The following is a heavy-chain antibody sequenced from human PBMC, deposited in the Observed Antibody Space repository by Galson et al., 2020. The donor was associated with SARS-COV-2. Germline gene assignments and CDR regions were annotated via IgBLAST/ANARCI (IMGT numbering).Heavy chain of an antibody. CDR3: AKARYSYSSTLTIHV. Sequence: GGSLRLSCAASGFTFSSYGMHWVRQAPGKGLEWVAVISYVGNNMYYADSVKGRFTISRDNSKSTLYLQIDSLRAEDTAVYYCAKARYSYSSTLTIHVWGQGTKVTVSS. D-gene: IGHD5-12*01. CDR2: ISYVGNNM. CDR1: GFTFSSYG. V-gene: IGHV3-33*06. J-gene: IGHJ3*01.